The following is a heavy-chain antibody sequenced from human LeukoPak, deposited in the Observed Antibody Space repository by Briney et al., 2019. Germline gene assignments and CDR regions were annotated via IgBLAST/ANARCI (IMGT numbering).Heavy chain of an antibody. Sequence: ASVKVSCKASGYTFTGYYMHWVRQAPGQGLEWMGIINPSGGSTSYAQKFQGRVTMTRDTSTSTVYMELSSLRSEDTAVYYCARVAAPIYDSSGYYDCWGQGTLVTVSS. CDR3: ARVAAPIYDSSGYYDC. D-gene: IGHD3-22*01. V-gene: IGHV1-46*01. CDR1: GYTFTGYY. CDR2: INPSGGST. J-gene: IGHJ4*02.